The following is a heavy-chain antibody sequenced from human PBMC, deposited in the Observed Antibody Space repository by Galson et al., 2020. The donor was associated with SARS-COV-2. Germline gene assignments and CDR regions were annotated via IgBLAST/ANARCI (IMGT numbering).Heavy chain of an antibody. CDR3: RQFALGAVPIDY. Sequence: SETLSLTCTVSGGSMNSGSYYWNWIRQPAGKGLEWIGHVFITGTTNYNPSLKSRATISLDTSKNQFSLKLTSVTAADTAVYYCRQFALGAVPIDYWGQVTLVTVSS. J-gene: IGHJ4*02. CDR2: VFITGTT. CDR1: GGSMNSGSYY. D-gene: IGHD6-19*01. V-gene: IGHV4-61*09.